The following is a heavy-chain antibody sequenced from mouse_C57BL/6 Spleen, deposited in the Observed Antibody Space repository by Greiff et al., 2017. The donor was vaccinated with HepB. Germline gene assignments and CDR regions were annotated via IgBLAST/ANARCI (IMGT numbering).Heavy chain of an antibody. CDR2: IDPETGGT. CDR3: TRTGYSNAMDY. J-gene: IGHJ4*01. Sequence: QVQLKQSGAELVRPGASVTLSCKASGYTFTDYEMHWVKQTPVHGLEWIGAIDPETGGTAYNQKFKGKAILTADKSSSTAYMELRSLTSEDSAVYYCTRTGYSNAMDYWGQGTSVTVSS. CDR1: GYTFTDYE. D-gene: IGHD2-5*01. V-gene: IGHV1-15*01.